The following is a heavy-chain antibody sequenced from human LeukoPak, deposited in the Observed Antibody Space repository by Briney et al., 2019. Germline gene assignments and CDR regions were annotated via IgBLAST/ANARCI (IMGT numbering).Heavy chain of an antibody. V-gene: IGHV1-69*05. CDR2: IIPIFGTA. D-gene: IGHD3-3*01. CDR3: ARETRSVTIFGVVIIEYYFDY. J-gene: IGHJ4*02. CDR1: GGTFSSYA. Sequence: SVKVSCKSSGGTFSSYAISWVRQTPGQGLEWMGRIIPIFGTANYAQKFQGRVTITTDESTSTAYMELSSLRSEDTAVYYCARETRSVTIFGVVIIEYYFDYWGQGTLVTVSS.